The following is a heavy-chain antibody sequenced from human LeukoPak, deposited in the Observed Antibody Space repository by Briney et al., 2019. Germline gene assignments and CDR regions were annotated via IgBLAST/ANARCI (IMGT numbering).Heavy chain of an antibody. V-gene: IGHV4-59*01. D-gene: IGHD6-19*01. CDR2: IYYSGNT. J-gene: IGHJ6*03. CDR3: ASSSYSSGWYGPGYYYYMDV. Sequence: ETLSLTCTVSGGSISSYYWSWIRQPPGKGLEWIGYIYYSGNTNYNPSLKSRVTISVDTSKNQFSLKLSSVTAADTAVYYCASSSYSSGWYGPGYYYYMDVWGKGTTVTVSS. CDR1: GGSISSYY.